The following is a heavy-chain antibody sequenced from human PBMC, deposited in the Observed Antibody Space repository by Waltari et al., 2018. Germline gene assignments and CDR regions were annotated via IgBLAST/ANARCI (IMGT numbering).Heavy chain of an antibody. CDR2: INADGNRP. CDR3: ARARWLDY. CDR1: YW. V-gene: IGHV3-74*01. J-gene: IGHJ4*02. Sequence: YWMYCVRQVPGKGLMWVSRINADGNRPNYADSVRGRVTISRHNAKDTLYLQMNSLRVEDTCVYYCARARWLDYWGQGALVTVCS. D-gene: IGHD2-15*01.